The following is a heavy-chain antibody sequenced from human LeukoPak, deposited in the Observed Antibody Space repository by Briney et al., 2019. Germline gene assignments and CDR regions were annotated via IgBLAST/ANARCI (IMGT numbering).Heavy chain of an antibody. D-gene: IGHD4-17*01. Sequence: KPSETLSLTCAVSGGSISSSNWWSWVRQPPGKGLEWIGEIYHSGSTNYNPSLKSRVTISVDKSKNQFSLKLSSVTAADTAVYYCARGGPYGDYYYYYGMDASGQGTTVTVSS. CDR3: ARGGPYGDYYYYYGMDA. J-gene: IGHJ6*02. V-gene: IGHV4-4*02. CDR1: GGSISSSNW. CDR2: IYHSGST.